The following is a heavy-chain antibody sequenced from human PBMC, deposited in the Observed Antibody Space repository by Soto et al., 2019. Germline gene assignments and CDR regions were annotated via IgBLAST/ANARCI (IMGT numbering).Heavy chain of an antibody. Sequence: QLHLVQSGAVVKKPGASVTVSCSASGYPVTAYYMHWVRQAPGRGLEWMGGINPATGAAKYTQTFPGRVTMTRDPSRSTVFMELSGLTSEDTAVFYCARGGGVGVAGSAAFDMWGQGTLVTVSS. D-gene: IGHD3-3*01. CDR2: INPATGAA. J-gene: IGHJ3*02. CDR3: ARGGGVGVAGSAAFDM. V-gene: IGHV1-2*02. CDR1: GYPVTAYY.